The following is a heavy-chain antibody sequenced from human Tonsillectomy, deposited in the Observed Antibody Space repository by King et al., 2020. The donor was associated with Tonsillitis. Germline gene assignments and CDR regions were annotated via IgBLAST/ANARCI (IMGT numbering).Heavy chain of an antibody. CDR1: GFTLSDYY. CDR2: ITSSSSHT. Sequence: VQLVESGGGLVKPGGSLRLSCTASGFTLSDYYMSWVRQAPGKGLEWLSYITSSSSHTNYADSVKGRFTISRDNAKNSLFLQMSSLRAEDTAVYYCAGVDPYHNWFDPWGQGTLVTVSS. CDR3: AGVDPYHNWFDP. J-gene: IGHJ5*02. V-gene: IGHV3-11*05.